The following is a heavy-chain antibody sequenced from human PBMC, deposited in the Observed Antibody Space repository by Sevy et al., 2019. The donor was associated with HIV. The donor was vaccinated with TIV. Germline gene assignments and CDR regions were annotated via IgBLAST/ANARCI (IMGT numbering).Heavy chain of an antibody. D-gene: IGHD3-22*01. V-gene: IGHV3-23*01. CDR3: AKAYYYDSSGYYFSDY. J-gene: IGHJ4*02. CDR2: ISGSGGST. Sequence: GGSLRLSCAASGFTFSSYAMSWVRQAPGKGLEWVSAISGSGGSTYYADSVKGRFTISRENSKNTLYLKMNSLRAEDTAVYYCAKAYYYDSSGYYFSDYWGQGTLVTVSS. CDR1: GFTFSSYA.